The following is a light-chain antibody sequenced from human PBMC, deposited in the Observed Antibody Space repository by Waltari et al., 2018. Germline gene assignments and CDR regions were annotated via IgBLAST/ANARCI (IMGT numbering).Light chain of an antibody. Sequence: EVVLTQSPGTLSFSQGERATLSCRASQSVGKYLAWYQQKPGQAPRLLIYDTSTRATGIPDRFSGSGSGTDFSLTISRLEPEDFAVYYCQKYVSLPATFGQGTKVQIK. J-gene: IGKJ1*01. V-gene: IGKV3-20*01. CDR2: DTS. CDR1: QSVGKY. CDR3: QKYVSLPAT.